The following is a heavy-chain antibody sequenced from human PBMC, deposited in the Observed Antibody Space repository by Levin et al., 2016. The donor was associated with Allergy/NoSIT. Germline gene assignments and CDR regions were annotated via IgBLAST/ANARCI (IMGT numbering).Heavy chain of an antibody. CDR1: GYTFTSHY. D-gene: IGHD6-19*01. Sequence: ASVKVSCKASGYTFTSHYMHWVRQAPGQGLVWMGIINPSDGSTKYAQNFQGRVTMTRDTSTSTVYMDLSSLRSEDTAVYYCSAVTGTIDYWGQGTLVTVSS. CDR2: INPSDGST. CDR3: SAVTGTIDY. V-gene: IGHV1-46*01. J-gene: IGHJ4*02.